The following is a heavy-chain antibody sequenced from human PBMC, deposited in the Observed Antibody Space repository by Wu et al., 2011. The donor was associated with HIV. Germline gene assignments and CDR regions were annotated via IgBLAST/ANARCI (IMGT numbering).Heavy chain of an antibody. CDR2: INPHSGGT. CDR3: ARDPYSSSFYYYYFMDV. CDR1: EYTFTAYY. V-gene: IGHV1-2*02. Sequence: QVQLVQSGAEVKKPGASAKVSCKASEYTFTAYYMHWLRQAPGQGLEWMGWINPHSGGTNFAQKFQGRVTMTRDTSITTAYMELSRLRSDDTAVYYCARDPYSSSFYYYYFMDVWGKGTTVTVSS. D-gene: IGHD6-6*01. J-gene: IGHJ6*03.